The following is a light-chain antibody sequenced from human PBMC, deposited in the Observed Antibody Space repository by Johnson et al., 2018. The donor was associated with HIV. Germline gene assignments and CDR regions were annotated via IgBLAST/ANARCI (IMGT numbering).Light chain of an antibody. CDR3: GTWDSSLTSYV. V-gene: IGLV1-51*01. Sequence: SVLTQPPSVSAAPGQTVTISCSGSSSTVGSSFVSWYRQVPGTAPKLLIYDNNKRPSGIPGRFSGSKSGPSATLGITGLQTGDEADYYCGTWDSSLTSYVFGAGTKVTVL. J-gene: IGLJ1*01. CDR2: DNN. CDR1: SSTVGSSF.